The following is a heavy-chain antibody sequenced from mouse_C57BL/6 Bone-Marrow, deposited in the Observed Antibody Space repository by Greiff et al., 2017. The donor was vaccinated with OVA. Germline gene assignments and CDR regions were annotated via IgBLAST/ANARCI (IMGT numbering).Heavy chain of an antibody. CDR3: ARHHSSRDCDY. CDR1: GFTFSDYG. CDR2: ISNLAYSI. Sequence: EVQLVESGGGLVQPGGSLKLSCAASGFTFSDYGMAWVRQAPRKGPEWVAFISNLAYSIYYADTVTGRFPISRENAKNTLYLEMSSLRAEDTAMYYWARHHSSRDCDYWGQGTTLTVSS. J-gene: IGHJ2*01. D-gene: IGHD3-1*01. V-gene: IGHV5-15*01.